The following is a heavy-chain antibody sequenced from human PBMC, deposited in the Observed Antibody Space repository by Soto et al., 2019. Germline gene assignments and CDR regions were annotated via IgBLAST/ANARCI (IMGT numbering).Heavy chain of an antibody. CDR1: GYKVSTWHNFTSYW. CDR2: IYPGDSDT. D-gene: IGHD3-3*01. J-gene: IGHJ6*02. V-gene: IGHV5-51*01. CDR3: ARHRSDFWSGIPSHDGMDV. Sequence: PGESLKISCMGSGYKVSTWHNFTSYWIAWVRQMPGEGLEWMGIIYPGDSDTRYSPSFQGQVTISADKSINSVYLQWSSLKASDTATYYCARHRSDFWSGIPSHDGMDVWGQGTTVTVSS.